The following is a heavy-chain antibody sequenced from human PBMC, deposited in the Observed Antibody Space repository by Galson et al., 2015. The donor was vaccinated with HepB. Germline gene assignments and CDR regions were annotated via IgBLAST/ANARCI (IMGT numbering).Heavy chain of an antibody. V-gene: IGHV3-23*01. CDR1: GFTFSSYA. D-gene: IGHD3-22*01. Sequence: SLRLSCAASGFTFSSYAMSWVRQAPGEGLEWVSAISGSGGSTYYADSVKGRFTISRDNSKNTLYLQMNSLRAEDTAVYYCAKDVGITMVVVVNPSPGRDYWGQGTLVTVSS. CDR2: ISGSGGST. CDR3: AKDVGITMVVVVNPSPGRDY. J-gene: IGHJ4*02.